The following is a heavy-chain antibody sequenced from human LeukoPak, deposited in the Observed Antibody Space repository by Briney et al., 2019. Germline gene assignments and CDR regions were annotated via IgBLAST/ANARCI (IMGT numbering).Heavy chain of an antibody. Sequence: SETLSLTCTVSGGPISSYYWSWIRQPPGKGLEWIAYISDIGSINYNPSLKSRVTISLDTSKNQFSLKLSSVTAADTAVYYCAGHHPRNTVDFWGQGTLVTVSS. V-gene: IGHV4-59*08. CDR2: ISDIGSI. J-gene: IGHJ4*02. CDR1: GGPISSYY. CDR3: AGHHPRNTVDF. D-gene: IGHD2/OR15-2a*01.